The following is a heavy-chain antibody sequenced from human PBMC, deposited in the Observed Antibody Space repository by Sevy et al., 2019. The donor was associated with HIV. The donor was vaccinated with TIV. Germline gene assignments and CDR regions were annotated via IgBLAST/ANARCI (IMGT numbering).Heavy chain of an antibody. CDR1: GFTFRNYA. V-gene: IGHV3-30-3*01. CDR2: ISYDGDTK. J-gene: IGHJ4*02. D-gene: IGHD2-8*01. Sequence: GGSLRLSCAASGFTFRNYAMHWVRQAPGKGLEWVALISYDGDTKYYAEPVKGRFTISRDNSESTLYLHMNSLRAEDTAVYYCAPPRQWSINYWGQGTLVTVSS. CDR3: APPRQWSINY.